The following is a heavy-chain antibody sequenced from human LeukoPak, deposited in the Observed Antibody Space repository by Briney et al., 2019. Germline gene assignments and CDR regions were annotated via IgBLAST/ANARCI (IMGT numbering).Heavy chain of an antibody. D-gene: IGHD2-15*01. Sequence: KPGESLKISCKGSGYNFANDWIGWVRQMPGKGLEWMGIIYPDDSDTIYSPSFQGQVIISADKSISTAYLQWSSLKASDSAIYYCARQESEITTPANRYFDRWGQGTLVTVSS. CDR3: ARQESEITTPANRYFDR. V-gene: IGHV5-51*01. CDR2: IYPDDSDT. CDR1: GYNFANDW. J-gene: IGHJ4*02.